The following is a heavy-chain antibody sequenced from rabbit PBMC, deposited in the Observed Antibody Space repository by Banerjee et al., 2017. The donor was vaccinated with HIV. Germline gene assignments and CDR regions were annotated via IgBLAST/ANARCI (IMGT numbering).Heavy chain of an antibody. Sequence: QEQLVESGGGLVQPEGSLTLTCKASGFTLSSYWMCWVRQAPGKGLEWIACINTNTGNTVYATWAKGPFTISKTSSTTVTLQMTSLTAADTATYFCARDLAGVIGWNFNLWGQGTLVTV. CDR2: INTNTGNT. CDR3: ARDLAGVIGWNFNL. V-gene: IGHV1S45*01. CDR1: GFTLSSYW. J-gene: IGHJ4*01. D-gene: IGHD4-1*01.